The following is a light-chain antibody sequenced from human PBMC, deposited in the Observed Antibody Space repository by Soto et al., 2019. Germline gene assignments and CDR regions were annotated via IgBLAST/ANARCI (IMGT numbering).Light chain of an antibody. CDR1: QSIDRY. CDR3: QQYNNWPRT. CDR2: GAS. J-gene: IGKJ1*01. Sequence: DIQMTQSPSSLSASVGDRVTITCRASQSIDRYLNWYQQKPGKAPKLLMSGASSLQSGVPSGFSGSGSGTDFTLTITSLQPEDFAVYYCQQYNNWPRTFGQGTKVDIK. V-gene: IGKV1-39*01.